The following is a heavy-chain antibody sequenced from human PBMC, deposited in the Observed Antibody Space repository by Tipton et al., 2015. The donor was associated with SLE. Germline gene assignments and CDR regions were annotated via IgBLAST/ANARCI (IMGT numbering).Heavy chain of an antibody. CDR3: ARDRYCGGGSCFDWFFDL. V-gene: IGHV4-39*07. Sequence: TLSLTCTVSGGSISNSTYYWGWIRQPPGKGLEWVGSVFYSGTTYYNPSLESRVTISVDTSKNRFSLKLRSVTAADTAVYYCARDRYCGGGSCFDWFFDLWGRGTLVTVSS. CDR2: VFYSGTT. J-gene: IGHJ2*01. D-gene: IGHD2-15*01. CDR1: GGSISNSTYY.